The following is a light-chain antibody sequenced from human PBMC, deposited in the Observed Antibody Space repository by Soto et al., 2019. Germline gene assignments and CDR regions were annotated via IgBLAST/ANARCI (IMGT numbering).Light chain of an antibody. CDR1: QSVSSF. Sequence: EIVLTQSPGTLSLSPGERATLSCRASQSVSSFLGWYQQKPGQAPRLLIYDAVKRATGIPGRFSGSASGTDFTLTIISLEPEDFAVYYCQQRHNWPYTFGQGTKLEI. V-gene: IGKV3-11*01. J-gene: IGKJ2*01. CDR2: DAV. CDR3: QQRHNWPYT.